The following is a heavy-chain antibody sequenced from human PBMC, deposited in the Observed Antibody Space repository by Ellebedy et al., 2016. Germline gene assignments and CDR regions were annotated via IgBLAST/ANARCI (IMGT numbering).Heavy chain of an antibody. Sequence: SQTLSLTCXVYGGSFSGYYWSWIRQPPGKGLEWIGEINHSGSTNYNPSLKSRVTISVDTSKNHFSLKLSSVTAADTAVYYCASIVGARPPGTWGQGTLVTVSS. CDR3: ASIVGARPPGT. V-gene: IGHV4-34*01. D-gene: IGHD1-26*01. J-gene: IGHJ4*02. CDR2: INHSGST. CDR1: GGSFSGYY.